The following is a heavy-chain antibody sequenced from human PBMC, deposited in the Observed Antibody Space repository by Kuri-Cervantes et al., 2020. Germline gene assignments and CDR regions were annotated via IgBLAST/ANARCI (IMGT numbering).Heavy chain of an antibody. V-gene: IGHV3-74*01. CDR3: ARVAYRTDGYNSYFDY. J-gene: IGHJ4*02. Sequence: GESLKISCAASGFIFSSYWMYWVRQAPGKGLVRVSRIKSDGSSTNYADSVKGRFTISRDNAKNTLYLQMNSLRVEDTAVYYCARVAYRTDGYNSYFDYWGQGTLVTVSS. D-gene: IGHD5-24*01. CDR2: IKSDGSST. CDR1: GFIFSSYW.